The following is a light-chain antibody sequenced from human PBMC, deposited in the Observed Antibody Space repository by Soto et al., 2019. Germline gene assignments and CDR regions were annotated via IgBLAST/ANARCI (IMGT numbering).Light chain of an antibody. CDR2: GAS. CDR3: QQYGSSPPT. Sequence: EIVLTQSPGTLSLSPGERATLSCRASQSVSSNYLAWYQRQPGQAPRLLIYGASNRATGIPNRFSGSGSGTDFTLTITRLEPEDVVVYYCQQYGSSPPTFGQGTKVEI. CDR1: QSVSSNY. V-gene: IGKV3-20*01. J-gene: IGKJ1*01.